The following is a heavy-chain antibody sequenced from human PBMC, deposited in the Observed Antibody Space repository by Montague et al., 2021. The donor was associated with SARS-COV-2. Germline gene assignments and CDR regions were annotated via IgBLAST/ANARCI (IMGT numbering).Heavy chain of an antibody. Sequence: TLSLTCTVSGGPISSCGYDWSWIRQHPGKGLEWIGYIYYSGSTYYXPSLKSRVTISVDTSKYQFSLKLSSVTAADTAVYDCARARNTMLVVVSAFDIWGQGTMVTVSS. CDR1: GGPISSCGYD. V-gene: IGHV4-31*03. D-gene: IGHD3-22*01. CDR3: ARARNTMLVVVSAFDI. CDR2: IYYSGST. J-gene: IGHJ3*02.